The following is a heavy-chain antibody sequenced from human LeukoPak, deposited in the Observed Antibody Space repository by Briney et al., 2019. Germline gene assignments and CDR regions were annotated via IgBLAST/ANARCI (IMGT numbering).Heavy chain of an antibody. Sequence: SVKVSCKASGGTFSIYAISWVRQAPGQGLEWMGGIIPIFGTANYAQKFQGRVTITADESTSTAYMELSSLRSEDTAVYYCARDGVTMGGELLSAPYWGQGTLVTVSS. CDR3: ARDGVTMGGELLSAPY. CDR2: IIPIFGTA. D-gene: IGHD3-10*01. J-gene: IGHJ4*02. CDR1: GGTFSIYA. V-gene: IGHV1-69*13.